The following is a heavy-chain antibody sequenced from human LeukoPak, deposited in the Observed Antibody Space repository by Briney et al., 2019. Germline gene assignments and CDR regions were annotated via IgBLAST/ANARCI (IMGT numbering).Heavy chain of an antibody. V-gene: IGHV4-39*01. Sequence: SETLSLTCTVSGGSISSSSYYWAWIRQPPGKGLEWIGTIYYSGITSYTPSLKSRVTISVDTSKNQFSLKLSSVTAADTAVYYCARFASSGFDYWGQGTLVTVSS. CDR3: ARFASSGFDY. J-gene: IGHJ4*02. CDR2: IYYSGIT. CDR1: GGSISSSSYY. D-gene: IGHD3-22*01.